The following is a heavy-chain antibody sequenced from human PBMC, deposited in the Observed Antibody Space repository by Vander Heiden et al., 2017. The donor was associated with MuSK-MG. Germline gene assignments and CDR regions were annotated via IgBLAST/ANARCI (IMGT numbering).Heavy chain of an antibody. D-gene: IGHD3-10*01. V-gene: IGHV4-38-2*01. J-gene: IGHJ3*02. CDR1: GYSISSGYY. CDR2: IYHSGST. CDR3: ARRYMGRGVLDAFDI. Sequence: QVQLQESGPGLVKPSETLSLTCAVSGYSISSGYYWGWIRQPPGKGLEWIGSIYHSGSTYYNPSLKSRVTISVDTSKNQFSLKLSSVTAADTAVYYCARRYMGRGVLDAFDIWGQGTMVTVSS.